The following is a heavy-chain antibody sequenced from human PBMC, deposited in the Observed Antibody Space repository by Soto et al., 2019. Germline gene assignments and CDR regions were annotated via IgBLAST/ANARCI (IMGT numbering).Heavy chain of an antibody. Sequence: QVQLVQSGAEVKKPGSSVKVSCKVSGGTFSNYAIDWVRLAPGHGLEWMGGIVPIFGTTYYTQKFQGRATSYADDYTTTAYLEMSSLRSEDTAIYDCARVEAVAGLYNYHGLDVWVQGTAVTVSS. CDR2: IVPIFGTT. J-gene: IGHJ6*02. CDR3: ARVEAVAGLYNYHGLDV. D-gene: IGHD6-19*01. CDR1: GGTFSNYA. V-gene: IGHV1-69*12.